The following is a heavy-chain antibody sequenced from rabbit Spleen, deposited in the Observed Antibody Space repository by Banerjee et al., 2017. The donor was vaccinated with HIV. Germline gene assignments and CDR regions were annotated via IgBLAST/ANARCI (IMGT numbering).Heavy chain of an antibody. CDR2: ISSGGNT. CDR1: GIDLMSIA. J-gene: IGHJ4*01. CDR3: ARHYSGGWNEFHL. V-gene: IGHV1S47*01. D-gene: IGHD4-1*01. Sequence: QEQLEESGGGLVKPEGSLTLSCKASGIDLMSIAMSWVRQAPGKGLEWIGDISSGGNTYYASWVKGRFTISSDNAQNTLYLQLNSLTGADTATYFCARHYSGGWNEFHLWGQGTLVTVS.